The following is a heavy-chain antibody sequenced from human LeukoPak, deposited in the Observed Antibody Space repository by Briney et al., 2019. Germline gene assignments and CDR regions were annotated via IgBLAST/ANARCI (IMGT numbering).Heavy chain of an antibody. CDR2: ISGSGGST. V-gene: IGHV3-23*01. D-gene: IGHD3-22*01. CDR1: GFPFSSYA. Sequence: GSLLLSCAASGFPFSSYAMSWVRQAPGKGLEWVSAISGSGGSTYYADSVKGRFTISRDNSKNTLYLQMNSLRAEDTAVYYCAKDPVYYDSSGPDYWGQGTLVTVSS. CDR3: AKDPVYYDSSGPDY. J-gene: IGHJ4*02.